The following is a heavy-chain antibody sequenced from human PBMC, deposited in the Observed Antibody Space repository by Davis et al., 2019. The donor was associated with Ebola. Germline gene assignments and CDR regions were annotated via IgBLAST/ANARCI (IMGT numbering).Heavy chain of an antibody. D-gene: IGHD2-2*01. CDR1: GGSISSYY. Sequence: MPSETLSLTCTVSGGSISSYYWSWIRQPPGKGLEWIGYIYYSGSTNYNPSLKSRVTISVDTSKNQFSLKLSSVTAADTAVYYCARGRRYCSSTSCDGWFDPWGQGTLVTVSS. CDR2: IYYSGST. V-gene: IGHV4-59*12. J-gene: IGHJ5*02. CDR3: ARGRRYCSSTSCDGWFDP.